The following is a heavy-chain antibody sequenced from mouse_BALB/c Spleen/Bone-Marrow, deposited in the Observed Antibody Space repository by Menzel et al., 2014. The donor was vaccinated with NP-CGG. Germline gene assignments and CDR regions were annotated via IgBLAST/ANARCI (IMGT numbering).Heavy chain of an antibody. Sequence: QVQLQQSGAELARPGASVKMSCKASGYTFTSYTMHWVKQRPGQGLEWIGYINPSSGYANYNQKFKDKATLTAGKSSSTAYMQLSSLTSEDSAVYYCARSAYYRSLSAYWGQGTLVTVSA. CDR3: ARSAYYRSLSAY. CDR2: INPSSGYA. D-gene: IGHD2-14*01. J-gene: IGHJ3*01. V-gene: IGHV1-4*01. CDR1: GYTFTSYT.